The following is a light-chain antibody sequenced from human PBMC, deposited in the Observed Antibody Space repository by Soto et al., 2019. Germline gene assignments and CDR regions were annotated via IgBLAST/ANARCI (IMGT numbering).Light chain of an antibody. CDR3: QQYSDSSGA. Sequence: DIQMTQSPSSLSASVEDRVIITCRASQSISNHLNWYQQKPGKAPKLLIFAASSLQSGVPSRFSGSRSGPDFTLTISSLQTDDFATYYCQQYSDSSGAFGKGTKV. V-gene: IGKV1-39*01. CDR1: QSISNH. J-gene: IGKJ1*01. CDR2: AAS.